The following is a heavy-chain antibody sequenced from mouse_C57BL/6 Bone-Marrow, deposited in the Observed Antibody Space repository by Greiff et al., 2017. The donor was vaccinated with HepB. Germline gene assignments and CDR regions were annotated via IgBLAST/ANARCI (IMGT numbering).Heavy chain of an antibody. Sequence: EVKLQESGGGLVQPGGSMKLSCVASGFTFSNYWMNWVRQSPEKGLEWVAQIRLKSDNYATHYAESVKGRFTISRDDSKSSVYLQMNNLRAEDTGIYYCTRDYYGSRFAYWGQGTLVTVSA. V-gene: IGHV6-3*01. CDR3: TRDYYGSRFAY. CDR1: GFTFSNYW. D-gene: IGHD1-1*01. CDR2: IRLKSDNYAT. J-gene: IGHJ3*01.